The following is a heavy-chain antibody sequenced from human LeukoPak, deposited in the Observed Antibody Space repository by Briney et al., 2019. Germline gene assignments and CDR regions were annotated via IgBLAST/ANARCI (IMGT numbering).Heavy chain of an antibody. CDR1: GDSISSYY. D-gene: IGHD6-19*01. Sequence: PSETLSLTCTVSGDSISSYYWSWIRQPPGKGLEWIGYIYYSGSTNYNPSLKSRVTILVDTSKNQFSLKLSSVTAADTAVYYCARRGGSGWLDWFDPWGQGTLVTVSS. CDR2: IYYSGST. CDR3: ARRGGSGWLDWFDP. V-gene: IGHV4-59*08. J-gene: IGHJ5*02.